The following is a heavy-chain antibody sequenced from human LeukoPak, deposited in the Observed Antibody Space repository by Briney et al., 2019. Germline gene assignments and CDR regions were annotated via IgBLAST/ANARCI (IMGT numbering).Heavy chain of an antibody. V-gene: IGHV3-23*01. CDR1: GFTFSSYG. CDR2: ISGSGGST. CDR3: ARGQMSDLPPYYYYMDV. D-gene: IGHD2-21*02. J-gene: IGHJ6*03. Sequence: GGSLRLSCAASGFTFSSYGMSWVRQAPGKGLEWVSAISGSGGSTYYADSVKGRFTISRDNAKNSLYLQMNSLRAEDTAVYYCARGQMSDLPPYYYYMDVWGKGTTVTVSS.